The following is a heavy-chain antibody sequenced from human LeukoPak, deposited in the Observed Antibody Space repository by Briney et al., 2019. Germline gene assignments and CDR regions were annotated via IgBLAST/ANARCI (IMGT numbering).Heavy chain of an antibody. Sequence: SETLSLTCTVSGGSISSGDYYWSWIRQPPGKGLEWIGYIYYSGSTYYNPSLKSRVTISVDTSKNQFSLKLSSVTAADTAVYYCAREGAYGSGIDYWGQGTLVTVSS. CDR2: IYYSGST. D-gene: IGHD3-10*01. CDR1: GGSISSGDYY. J-gene: IGHJ4*02. V-gene: IGHV4-30-4*08. CDR3: AREGAYGSGIDY.